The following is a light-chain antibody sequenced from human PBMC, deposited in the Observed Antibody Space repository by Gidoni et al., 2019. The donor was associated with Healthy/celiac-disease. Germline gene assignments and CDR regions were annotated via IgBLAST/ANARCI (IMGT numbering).Light chain of an antibody. CDR2: AAS. CDR1: QGIRND. Sequence: IQFTQFPSSLSASVGDRVTITCRASQGIRNDLGWYQQKPGKAPKRLIYAASSLQSGVPSRCSGSGAGKEFTLTISSMQTEDFATDYCLQNNSYPLTFGGGTKVEIK. V-gene: IGKV1-17*01. CDR3: LQNNSYPLT. J-gene: IGKJ4*01.